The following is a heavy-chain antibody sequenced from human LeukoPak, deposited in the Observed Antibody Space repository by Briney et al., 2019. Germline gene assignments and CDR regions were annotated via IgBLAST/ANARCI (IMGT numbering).Heavy chain of an antibody. J-gene: IGHJ6*02. CDR2: ISYDGSNK. CDR1: GFTFSSYA. Sequence: PGGSLRLSCAASGFTFSSYAMHWVRQAPGKGLEWVAVISYDGSNKYYADSVKGRFIISRDNAHKSLYLQMSSLRGEDTAVYYCASYCSSNRCHPEGNYGMDVWGQGTTVTVSS. V-gene: IGHV3-30-3*01. D-gene: IGHD2-2*01. CDR3: ASYCSSNRCHPEGNYGMDV.